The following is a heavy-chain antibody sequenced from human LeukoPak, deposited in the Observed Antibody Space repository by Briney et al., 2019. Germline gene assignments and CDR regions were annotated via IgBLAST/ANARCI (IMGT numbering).Heavy chain of an antibody. J-gene: IGHJ4*02. CDR2: IGPAGDT. V-gene: IGHV3-13*01. D-gene: IGHD3-22*01. CDR3: ARGTDSSGYYDTPDFDY. CDR1: GFTFSSYD. Sequence: GGSLRLSCSASGFTFSSYDMHWVRQATGKGLEWVSAIGPAGDTYYPGSVKGRFTISRENAKNSLYLQMNSLRAGDTAVYYCARGTDSSGYYDTPDFDYWGQGTLVTVSS.